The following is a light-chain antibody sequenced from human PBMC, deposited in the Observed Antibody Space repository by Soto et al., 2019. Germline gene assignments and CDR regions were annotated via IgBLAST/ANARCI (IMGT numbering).Light chain of an antibody. CDR2: EVN. CDR1: SSDIGAYEY. CDR3: CSHAGNHVV. J-gene: IGLJ2*01. V-gene: IGLV2-8*01. Sequence: QSALAQPPSASGSPGQSVTISCTGTSSDIGAYEYVSWYQQHPGKAPKLLIYEVNKRPSGVPDRFSGSKSGNTASLITSGLQAEDEADYYCCSHAGNHVVFGGGTKLTVL.